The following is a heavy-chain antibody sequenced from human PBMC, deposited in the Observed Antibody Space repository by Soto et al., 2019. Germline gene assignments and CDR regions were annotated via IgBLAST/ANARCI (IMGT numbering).Heavy chain of an antibody. CDR3: TRVFLDIVVVVAATWDI. V-gene: IGHV3-49*04. CDR2: IRSKAYGGTT. D-gene: IGHD2-15*01. Sequence: GGSLRLSCTASGFAFGDYAMSWVRQAPGKGLEWVGFIRSKAYGGTTEYAASVKGRFTISRDDSKSIAYLQMNSLKTEDTAVYYCTRVFLDIVVVVAATWDIRGQGTIVTVSS. CDR1: GFAFGDYA. J-gene: IGHJ3*02.